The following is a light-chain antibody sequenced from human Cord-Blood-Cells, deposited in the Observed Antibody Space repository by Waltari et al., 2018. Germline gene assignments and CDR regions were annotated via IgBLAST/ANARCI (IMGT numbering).Light chain of an antibody. Sequence: QSALTQPASVSGSPGQSITISCTGTSSDVGGYNYVPWYHKHPGKAPKLMIYDVSKRPSGVSNRFSGSKSGNTASLTISGLQAEDEADYYCSSYTSSSTYVFGTGTKVTVL. V-gene: IGLV2-14*01. J-gene: IGLJ1*01. CDR2: DVS. CDR3: SSYTSSSTYV. CDR1: SSDVGGYNY.